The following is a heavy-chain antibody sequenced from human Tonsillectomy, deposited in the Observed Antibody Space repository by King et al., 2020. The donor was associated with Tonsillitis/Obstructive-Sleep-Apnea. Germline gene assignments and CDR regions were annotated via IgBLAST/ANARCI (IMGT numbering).Heavy chain of an antibody. Sequence: VQLQQWGAGLLKPSETLSLTCAVYGGSFSGYYWTWIRQSPGKGLEWIGEIDHSGSTNDNTSLKSRVTMSADTSKNQFSLKRRSVTAADTAVYYCARGTPETAFDIWGQGTMVTVSS. J-gene: IGHJ3*02. CDR2: IDHSGST. CDR3: ARGTPETAFDI. CDR1: GGSFSGYY. V-gene: IGHV4-34*01. D-gene: IGHD1-14*01.